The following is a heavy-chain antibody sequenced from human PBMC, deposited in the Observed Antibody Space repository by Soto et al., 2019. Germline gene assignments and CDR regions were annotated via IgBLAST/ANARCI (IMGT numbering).Heavy chain of an antibody. D-gene: IGHD3-3*01. CDR2: INPNSGGT. CDR3: ARDRDTIFGVVIPDNWFDP. CDR1: GYTFTGYY. J-gene: IGHJ5*02. Sequence: GASVKVSCKASGYTFTGYYMHWLRQSPGQGLEWMGWINPNSGGTNYAQKFQGRVTMTRDTSISTAYMELSRLRSDDTAVYYCARDRDTIFGVVIPDNWFDPWGQGTLVTVSS. V-gene: IGHV1-2*02.